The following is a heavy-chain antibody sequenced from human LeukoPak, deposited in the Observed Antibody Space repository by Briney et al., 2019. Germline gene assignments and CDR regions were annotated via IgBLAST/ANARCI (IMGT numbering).Heavy chain of an antibody. J-gene: IGHJ4*02. Sequence: GMSLRLSCAASGFTLSAHGMHWVRQAPGKGLEWLAVIWYDGNTKYYSDSVKGRFTISRDNSKNTLYLQMNSLRAEDTAVYYCTSSSHSSIRFDYWGQGTLVTVSS. D-gene: IGHD6-13*01. V-gene: IGHV3-33*01. CDR3: TSSSHSSIRFDY. CDR1: GFTLSAHG. CDR2: IWYDGNTK.